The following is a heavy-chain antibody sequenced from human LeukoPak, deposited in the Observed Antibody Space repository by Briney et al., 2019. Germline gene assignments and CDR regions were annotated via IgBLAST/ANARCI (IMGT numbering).Heavy chain of an antibody. D-gene: IGHD6-19*01. CDR1: GFTFSGSA. CDR2: IRSKANSYAT. Sequence: PGGSLRLSCAASGFTFSGSAMHWVRQASGKGLEWVGRIRSKANSYATAYAASVKGRFTISRDDSKNTAYLQMNSLKTEDTAVYYCTNSAVAGPLLGVWGQGTTVTVSS. CDR3: TNSAVAGPLLGV. V-gene: IGHV3-73*01. J-gene: IGHJ6*02.